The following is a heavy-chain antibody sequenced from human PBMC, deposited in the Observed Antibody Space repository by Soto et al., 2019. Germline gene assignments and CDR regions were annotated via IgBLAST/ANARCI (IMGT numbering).Heavy chain of an antibody. D-gene: IGHD2-8*01. CDR2: IRHSGNT. CDR3: ARHPMYGKKSHFDL. CDR1: GGSVTTDPYY. Sequence: ETLSLTCTVSGGSVTTDPYYWDWIRQPPGKGLEWIGSIRHSGNTFYNPSLKSRVSISVDTSKNQISLNVTSVTAADTAIYYCARHPMYGKKSHFDLWGQGALVTVSS. V-gene: IGHV4-39*01. J-gene: IGHJ4*02.